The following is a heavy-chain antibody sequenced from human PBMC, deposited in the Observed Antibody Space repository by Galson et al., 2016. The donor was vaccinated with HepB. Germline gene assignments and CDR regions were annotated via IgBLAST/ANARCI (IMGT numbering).Heavy chain of an antibody. J-gene: IGHJ6*02. Sequence: SLRLSCAASGFTFSHYYMTWIRQAPGKGLEWVSYISSRGDTIYYAHSARGRFTISRDNANNSLYLEVNSLRADDTAVYYCARIGDYSYYYYGMDLWGQGTTVTVSS. CDR2: ISSRGDTI. D-gene: IGHD4-17*01. CDR3: ARIGDYSYYYYGMDL. V-gene: IGHV3-11*01. CDR1: GFTFSHYY.